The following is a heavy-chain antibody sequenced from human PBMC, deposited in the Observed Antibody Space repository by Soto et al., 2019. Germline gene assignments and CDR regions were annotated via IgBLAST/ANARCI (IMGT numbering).Heavy chain of an antibody. V-gene: IGHV3-30*18. Sequence: PVGSLRLSCAASGFTFSSYGMHWVRQAPGKGLEWVAVISYDGSNKYYADSVKGRFTISRDNSKNTLYLQMNSPRAEDTAVYYCAKIRQQLVHYYYYGMDVWSQGTTVTSP. CDR2: ISYDGSNK. J-gene: IGHJ6*02. D-gene: IGHD6-13*01. CDR3: AKIRQQLVHYYYYGMDV. CDR1: GFTFSSYG.